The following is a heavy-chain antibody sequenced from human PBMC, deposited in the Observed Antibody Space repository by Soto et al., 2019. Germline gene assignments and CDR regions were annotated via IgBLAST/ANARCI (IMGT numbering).Heavy chain of an antibody. Sequence: SETLSLTCTVSGGSISSYYCSWIRQPPGKGLEWMGYIYYSGSTNYNPSLKSRVTISVDTSKNQFSLKLSSVTAADTAVYYCARHRLTTYYMDVWGKGTTVTVS. CDR2: IYYSGST. D-gene: IGHD2-21*01. CDR3: ARHRLTTYYMDV. V-gene: IGHV4-59*08. CDR1: GGSISSYY. J-gene: IGHJ6*03.